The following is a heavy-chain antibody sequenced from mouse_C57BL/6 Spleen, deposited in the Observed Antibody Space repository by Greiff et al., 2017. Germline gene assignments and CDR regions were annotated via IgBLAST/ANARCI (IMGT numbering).Heavy chain of an antibody. D-gene: IGHD1-1*01. CDR2: IDPNSGGT. CDR3: ARSRAYYGSSPFDN. J-gene: IGHJ2*01. V-gene: IGHV1-72*01. Sequence: QVQLQQPGAELVKPGASVKLSCKASGYTFTSYWMHWVKQRPGRGLEWSGRIDPNSGGTKYNEKFKSKATLTVDKPSSTAYMQLSSLTSEDSAVYYCARSRAYYGSSPFDNWGRGTTLTVSS. CDR1: GYTFTSYW.